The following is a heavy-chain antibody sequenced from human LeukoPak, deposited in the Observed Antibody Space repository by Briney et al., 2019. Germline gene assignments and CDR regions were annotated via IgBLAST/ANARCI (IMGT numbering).Heavy chain of an antibody. Sequence: ASVKVSCKASGYTFTGYYMHWVRQAPGQGLEWMGWINPNSGGTNYAQKFQGRVTMTRDTSISTVYMELSSLRPEDTAVYYCARGTGGAAGNPGLYWGQGTLVTVSS. CDR1: GYTFTGYY. D-gene: IGHD6-13*01. CDR3: ARGTGGAAGNPGLY. CDR2: INPNSGGT. V-gene: IGHV1-2*02. J-gene: IGHJ4*02.